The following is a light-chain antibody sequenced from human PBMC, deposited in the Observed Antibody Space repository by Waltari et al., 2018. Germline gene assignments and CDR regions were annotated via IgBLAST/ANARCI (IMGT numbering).Light chain of an antibody. J-gene: IGLJ3*02. CDR1: SSDVGAFNY. V-gene: IGLV2-14*01. Sequence: QSALTQPASVSGSPGQSITISCTGTSSDVGAFNYVSWYQQHPGKAPKLILYEVSNRPAGVSNRFSGSKSGNTASLTISGLQAEDEADYYCNSYATNSARVFGGGTKLTVL. CDR3: NSYATNSARV. CDR2: EVS.